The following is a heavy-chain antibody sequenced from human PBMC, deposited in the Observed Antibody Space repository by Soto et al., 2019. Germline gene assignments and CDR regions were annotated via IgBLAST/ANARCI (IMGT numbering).Heavy chain of an antibody. CDR2: VHHAGST. Sequence: PSETLSLTCTVSGDSITNGYYWGWIRQPPGRGLEWIASVHHAGSTFYSPSLMRRVTISVDRSKNQFSLKVTSVTVADTAVYYCARSTESTGTLKYWGQGTRVTVSS. J-gene: IGHJ4*02. CDR1: GDSITNGYY. V-gene: IGHV4-38-2*02. D-gene: IGHD1-7*01. CDR3: ARSTESTGTLKY.